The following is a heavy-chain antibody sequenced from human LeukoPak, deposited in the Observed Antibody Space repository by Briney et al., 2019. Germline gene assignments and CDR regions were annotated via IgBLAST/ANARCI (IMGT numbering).Heavy chain of an antibody. CDR3: AREVDDSSGYPFDY. Sequence: SETLSLTCTVSGASIRNYYWSWIRQPPGKGLEWIGYIYTSGSTNYNPSLKSRVTISVDTSKNQFSLKLSSVTAADTAVYYCAREVDDSSGYPFDYWGQGTLVTVSS. CDR1: GASIRNYY. V-gene: IGHV4-4*09. CDR2: IYTSGST. J-gene: IGHJ4*02. D-gene: IGHD3-22*01.